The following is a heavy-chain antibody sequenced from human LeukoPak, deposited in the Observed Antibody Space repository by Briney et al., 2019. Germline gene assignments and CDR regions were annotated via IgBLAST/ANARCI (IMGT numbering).Heavy chain of an antibody. V-gene: IGHV3-48*01. Sequence: QTGGSLRLSCAASGFTFSSYSMNWVRQAPGKGLEWVAHIGCSRSNIYYADSVKGRFTISRDNAKNSLYLQMNSLGAATKAPSCTSKARPLYCSVSSCYFDYWGQGTLVIVSS. J-gene: IGHJ4*02. CDR1: GFTFSSYS. CDR2: IGCSRSNI. CDR3: SKARPLYCSVSSCYFDY. D-gene: IGHD2-15*01.